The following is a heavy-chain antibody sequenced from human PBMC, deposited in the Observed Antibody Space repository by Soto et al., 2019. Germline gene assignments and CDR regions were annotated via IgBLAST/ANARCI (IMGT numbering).Heavy chain of an antibody. CDR2: VYYSGIP. J-gene: IGHJ4*02. Sequence: SETLSLTCTVSGGPISSYYWGWIRQPPGKTLEWLGYVYYSGIPTYSPSLKSRVTISVDRSKNQVSLNLKSVSAADTGVYYCARSPTNFNYVWKNATCWGQGTLVTVSS. CDR3: ARSPTNFNYVWKNATC. D-gene: IGHD1-1*01. CDR1: GGPISSYY. V-gene: IGHV4-59*01.